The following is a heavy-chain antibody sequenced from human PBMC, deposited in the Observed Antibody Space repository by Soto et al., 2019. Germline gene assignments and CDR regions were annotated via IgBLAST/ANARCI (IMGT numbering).Heavy chain of an antibody. D-gene: IGHD1-26*01. CDR3: ARSSGGHSFNGMDV. CDR1: GYTLIDYY. J-gene: IGHJ6*02. Sequence: QVQLVQSGAEVKRPGASVRVTCEASGYTLIDYYIHWVRQAPGQGLEWLGWINPKNGDTKTTQNFQGRVTLTRDTSISAAYMEISRLRSDDTAVCYCARSSGGHSFNGMDVWGQGTSVTVSS. V-gene: IGHV1-2*02. CDR2: INPKNGDT.